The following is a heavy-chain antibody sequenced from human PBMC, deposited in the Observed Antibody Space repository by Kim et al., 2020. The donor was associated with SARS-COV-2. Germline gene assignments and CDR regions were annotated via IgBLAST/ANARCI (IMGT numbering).Heavy chain of an antibody. V-gene: IGHV4-39*01. CDR3: PRLRRSGYYYGPYYFDY. J-gene: IGHJ4*02. CDR1: GGSISSSSYY. CDR2: NYYSGST. Sequence: SETLSLTCTVSGGSISSSSYYWGWIRQPPGKGLEWIGSNYYSGSTYYTPSRQSRVTISADTYKNQLSLNLSSVTAADTAVYYCPRLRRSGYYYGPYYFDYWGQGTLVTVSS. D-gene: IGHD3-22*01.